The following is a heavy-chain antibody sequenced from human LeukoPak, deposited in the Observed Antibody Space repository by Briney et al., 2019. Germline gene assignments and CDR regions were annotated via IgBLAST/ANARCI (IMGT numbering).Heavy chain of an antibody. CDR1: GGSFSGYY. CDR3: ARERGPYCSGGSCHDY. D-gene: IGHD2-15*01. Sequence: PSETLSLTCAVYGGSFSGYYWSWIRQPPGKGLEWIGEINHSGSTNYNPSLKSRVTISVDTSKNQFSLKLSSVTAADTAVYYCARERGPYCSGGSCHDYWGQGTLATVSS. V-gene: IGHV4-34*01. CDR2: INHSGST. J-gene: IGHJ4*02.